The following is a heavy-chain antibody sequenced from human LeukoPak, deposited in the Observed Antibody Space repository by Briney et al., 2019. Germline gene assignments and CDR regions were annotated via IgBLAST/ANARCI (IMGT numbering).Heavy chain of an antibody. D-gene: IGHD3-10*01. V-gene: IGHV3-48*03. CDR1: GFTFSSYE. J-gene: IGHJ4*02. CDR2: ISSSGSTI. CDR3: AKDRFDGSGSQFDS. Sequence: GGSLRLSCAASGFTFSSYEMNCVRQAPGKVLEWVSYISSSGSTIYYADSVKGRFTISRANAMVTLYLHMNSLRADDTAVYYCAKDRFDGSGSQFDSWGQGALVIVSS.